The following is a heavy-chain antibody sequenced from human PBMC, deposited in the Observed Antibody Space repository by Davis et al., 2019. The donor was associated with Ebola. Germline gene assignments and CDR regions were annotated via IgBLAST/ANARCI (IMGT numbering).Heavy chain of an antibody. D-gene: IGHD2-15*01. J-gene: IGHJ2*01. CDR2: IYPGDSDT. CDR3: ARYLGYCSGGSCYSGWYFDL. V-gene: IGHV5-51*01. CDR1: GYSFTSYW. Sequence: GGSLRLSCKGSGYSFTSYWIGWVRQMPGKGLEWMGIIYPGDSDTRYSPSFQCQVTIPADKSISTAYLKWSSLKASDTAMYYCARYLGYCSGGSCYSGWYFDLWGRGTLVTVSS.